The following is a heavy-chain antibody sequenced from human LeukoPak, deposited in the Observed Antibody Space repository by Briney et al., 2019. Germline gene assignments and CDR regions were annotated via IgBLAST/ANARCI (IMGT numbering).Heavy chain of an antibody. Sequence: GGSLRLSCVASGFTFSSAWMSWVRQAPGKGREGVGRIKSETDGGTTDYAAPAKGRFTISRDDSKDSLYLPVDSLKTGDTAVYYCTRDHYSSSFDWGQGSLLTVSS. CDR1: GFTFSSAW. CDR2: IKSETDGGTT. V-gene: IGHV3-15*01. D-gene: IGHD6-6*01. J-gene: IGHJ4*02. CDR3: TRDHYSSSFD.